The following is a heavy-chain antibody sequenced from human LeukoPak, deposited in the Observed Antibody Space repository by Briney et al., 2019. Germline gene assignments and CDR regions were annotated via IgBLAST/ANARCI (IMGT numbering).Heavy chain of an antibody. V-gene: IGHV1-2*06. J-gene: IGHJ4*02. CDR3: ARLPYYYDSSGYDY. D-gene: IGHD3-22*01. CDR2: INPNSGGT. Sequence: ASVKVSCKASGYTFTSYGISWVRQAPGQGLEWMGRINPNSGGTNYAQKFQGRVTMTRDTSISTAYMELSRLRSDDTAVYYCARLPYYYDSSGYDYWGQGTLVTVSS. CDR1: GYTFTSYG.